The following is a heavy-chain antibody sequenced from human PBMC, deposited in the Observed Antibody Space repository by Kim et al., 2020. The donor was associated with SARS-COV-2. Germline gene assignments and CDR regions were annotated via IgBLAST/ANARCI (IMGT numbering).Heavy chain of an antibody. CDR3: ARERGIAAPYFDY. Sequence: AQKCQGRVTITADESTSTAYMELSSLRSEDTAVYYCARERGIAAPYFDYWGQGTLVTVSS. D-gene: IGHD6-13*01. J-gene: IGHJ4*02. V-gene: IGHV1-69*01.